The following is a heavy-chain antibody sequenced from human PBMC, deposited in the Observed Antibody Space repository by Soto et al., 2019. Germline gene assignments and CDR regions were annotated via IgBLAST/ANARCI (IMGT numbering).Heavy chain of an antibody. V-gene: IGHV3-33*01. J-gene: IGHJ6*02. CDR1: GFTFSSYG. CDR3: ARDFAYYDFWSGYYRLGGSDYYYYYYGMDV. Sequence: GGSLRLSCAASGFTFSSYGMHWVRQAPGKGLEWVAVIWYDGSNKYYADSVKGRFTISRDNSKNTLYLQMNSLRAEDTAVYYCARDFAYYDFWSGYYRLGGSDYYYYYYGMDVWGQGTTVTVSS. D-gene: IGHD3-3*01. CDR2: IWYDGSNK.